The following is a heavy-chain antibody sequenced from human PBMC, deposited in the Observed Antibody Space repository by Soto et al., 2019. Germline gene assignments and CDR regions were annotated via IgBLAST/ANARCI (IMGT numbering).Heavy chain of an antibody. CDR1: GSSIIDHY. CDR3: ARETVAAAGTVGPDVLDF. Sequence: SETLSLTCTVSGSSIIDHYWSWIRQPPGKGLEYIGYLYSSGTTNYNPSLKSRVTILVDMSKNEVSLKLDSVTAEDTAVYYCARETVAAAGTVGPDVLDFSGQGSSV. V-gene: IGHV4-59*11. J-gene: IGHJ6*02. D-gene: IGHD6-13*01. CDR2: LYSSGTT.